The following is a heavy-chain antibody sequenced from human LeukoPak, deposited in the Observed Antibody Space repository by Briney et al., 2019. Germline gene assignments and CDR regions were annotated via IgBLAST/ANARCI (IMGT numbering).Heavy chain of an antibody. CDR3: ARDKSGSYEH. D-gene: IGHD1-26*01. J-gene: IGHJ4*02. CDR1: GGSFSGYY. CDR2: INHSGST. V-gene: IGHV4-34*01. Sequence: SETLSLTCAVYGGSFSGYYWSWIRQPPGKGLEWIGEINHSGSTNYNPSLKSRVTISVDTSKNQFSLKLSSVTAADTAVYYCARDKSGSYEHWGQGTLVTVSS.